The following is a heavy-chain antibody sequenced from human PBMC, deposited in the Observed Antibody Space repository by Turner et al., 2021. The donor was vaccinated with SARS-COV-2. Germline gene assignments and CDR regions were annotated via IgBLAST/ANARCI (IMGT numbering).Heavy chain of an antibody. CDR2: IYYRRIT. D-gene: IGHD5-18*01. V-gene: IGHV4-39*01. J-gene: IGHJ6*02. CDR3: ARLMDTAMYYYGMDV. Sequence: QLQLQESGPGLVKPSETLSLTCTVSGGSISSSTYYWGWIRQPPGKGLKWIGNIYYRRITYDNPSLKSRVTISVETSKNQFTLKLSSVTAADTVVYYCARLMDTAMYYYGMDVWGQGTTVTVSS. CDR1: GGSISSSTYY.